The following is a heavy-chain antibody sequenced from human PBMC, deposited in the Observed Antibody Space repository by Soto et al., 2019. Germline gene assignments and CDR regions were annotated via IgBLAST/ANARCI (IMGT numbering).Heavy chain of an antibody. V-gene: IGHV3-30-3*01. J-gene: IGHJ6*02. Sequence: QVQLVESGGGVVQPGRSLRLSCAASGFTFSSYAMHWVRQAPGKGLEWVAVISYDGSNKYYADSVKGRFTISRDNSKNTLYLQMNSLRAEDTAVYYCARDRSPTNYGGNTYYYYYGMDVWGQGTTVTVSS. CDR3: ARDRSPTNYGGNTYYYYYGMDV. CDR1: GFTFSSYA. D-gene: IGHD2-15*01. CDR2: ISYDGSNK.